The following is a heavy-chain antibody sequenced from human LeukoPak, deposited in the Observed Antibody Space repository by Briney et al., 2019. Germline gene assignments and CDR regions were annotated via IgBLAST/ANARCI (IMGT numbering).Heavy chain of an antibody. CDR1: GYTFTGYY. Sequence: ASLKVSCKASGYTFTGYYMHWVRQAPGQGLEWMVWINPNSGGTNYAQKFQGRVTMTRDTSISTAYMELSRLRSGDTAVYYCARCSYITVAGTYWFDPWGQGTLVTVSS. D-gene: IGHD6-19*01. CDR2: INPNSGGT. J-gene: IGHJ5*02. CDR3: ARCSYITVAGTYWFDP. V-gene: IGHV1-2*02.